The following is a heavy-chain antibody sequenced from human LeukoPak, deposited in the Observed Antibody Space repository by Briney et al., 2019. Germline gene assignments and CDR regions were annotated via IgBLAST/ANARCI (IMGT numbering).Heavy chain of an antibody. J-gene: IGHJ6*02. Sequence: GGSLRLSCAASGFTFSSYSMNWVRQAPGKGLEWVLSISSSSSYIYYADSVKGRFTISRDNAKNSLYLQMNSLRAEDTAVYYCARDRKGYYYGSGSLDYYYYYGMDVWGQGTTVTVSS. D-gene: IGHD3-10*01. CDR1: GFTFSSYS. CDR3: ARDRKGYYYGSGSLDYYYYYGMDV. V-gene: IGHV3-21*01. CDR2: ISSSSSYI.